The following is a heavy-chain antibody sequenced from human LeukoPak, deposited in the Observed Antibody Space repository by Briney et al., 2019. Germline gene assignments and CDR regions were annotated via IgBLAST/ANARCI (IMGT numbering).Heavy chain of an antibody. D-gene: IGHD3-22*01. CDR1: GFTLSNFW. J-gene: IGHJ4*02. V-gene: IGHV3-74*01. CDR2: IYGDGSFT. CDR3: ARVYETTGYLY. Sequence: GGSLRLSCAASGFTLSNFWMHWVRQAPGKGLVWVALIYGDGSFTRYADSVKGRFTISRDNAKNTVYLQMNSLRVEDTAVYYCARVYETTGYLYWGQGSLVTVSS.